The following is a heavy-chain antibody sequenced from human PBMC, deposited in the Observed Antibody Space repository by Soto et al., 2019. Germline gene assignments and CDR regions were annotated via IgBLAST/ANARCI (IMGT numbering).Heavy chain of an antibody. D-gene: IGHD2-2*01. V-gene: IGHV1-46*01. Sequence: QVQMVQSGAEVKKPGASVKVSCKASGYTFTSYYMHWVRQAPGQGLEWMGVINPSGYGTSYAQKFQGRVTMTSDTSTSTFYMELRSLRSDDTAVYFCARDGVVVPSALYYFDYWGQGTLVTVSS. CDR2: INPSGYGT. CDR1: GYTFTSYY. CDR3: ARDGVVVPSALYYFDY. J-gene: IGHJ4*02.